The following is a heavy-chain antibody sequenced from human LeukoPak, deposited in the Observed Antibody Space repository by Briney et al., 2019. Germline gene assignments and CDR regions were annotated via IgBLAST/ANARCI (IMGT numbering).Heavy chain of an antibody. CDR3: AKRVRYSGYGRIHY. Sequence: GGSLRLSCAASGFTFSSYAMSWVRQAPGKGLEWVSAISGSGGSTYYADSVKGRFTISRDNSKNTLYLQMNSLRAEDTAVYYCAKRVRYSGYGRIHYWGQGTLVTVSS. CDR1: GFTFSSYA. V-gene: IGHV3-23*01. D-gene: IGHD5-12*01. J-gene: IGHJ4*02. CDR2: ISGSGGST.